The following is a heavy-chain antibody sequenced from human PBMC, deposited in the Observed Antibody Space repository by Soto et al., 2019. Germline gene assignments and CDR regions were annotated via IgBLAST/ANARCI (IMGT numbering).Heavy chain of an antibody. CDR1: GFTFTNYW. CDR3: ARGGNWFDP. V-gene: IGHV3-7*05. Sequence: EVQLVESGGALVQPGGSLRLSCAASGFTFTNYWMAWVRQAPGKGLEWVAHIDQGGGEKYYVDSVKGRFTISRDNAKNKLYLQMNRLRAEDTALYYCARGGNWFDPWGQGALVTVSA. CDR2: IDQGGGEK. J-gene: IGHJ5*02. D-gene: IGHD3-10*01.